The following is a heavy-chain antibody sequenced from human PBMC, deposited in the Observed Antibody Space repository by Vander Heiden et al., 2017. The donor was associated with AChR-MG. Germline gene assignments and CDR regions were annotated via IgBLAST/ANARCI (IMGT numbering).Heavy chain of an antibody. Sequence: EVQLVESGGGLIQPGGSLGLSCAASGFPVSTHSVSCVRQPPGKGLDWASVIYGGGGTYYAESVQGRFTISRDNSKNTVYLQMNSLRAEDTAVYYCARDLIYAPIFGLDVWGQGTTVTVSS. CDR1: GFPVSTHS. D-gene: IGHD3-16*01. J-gene: IGHJ6*02. CDR2: IYGGGGT. CDR3: ARDLIYAPIFGLDV. V-gene: IGHV3-53*01.